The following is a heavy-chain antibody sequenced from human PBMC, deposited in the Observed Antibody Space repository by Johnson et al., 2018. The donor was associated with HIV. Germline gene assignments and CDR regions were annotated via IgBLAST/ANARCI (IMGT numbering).Heavy chain of an antibody. CDR2: ISYDGSNK. CDR3: AKSDVVVIPEGAFDI. V-gene: IGHV3-30-3*02. J-gene: IGHJ3*02. Sequence: QMQLVESGGGVVQPGRSLRLSCAASGFTFSSYAMHWVRQAPGKGLEWVAVISYDGSNKYYADSVKGRFTISRDNSKNTLYLQMNSLRAEDTAVYYCAKSDVVVIPEGAFDIWGQGTMVTVSS. D-gene: IGHD2-21*01. CDR1: GFTFSSYA.